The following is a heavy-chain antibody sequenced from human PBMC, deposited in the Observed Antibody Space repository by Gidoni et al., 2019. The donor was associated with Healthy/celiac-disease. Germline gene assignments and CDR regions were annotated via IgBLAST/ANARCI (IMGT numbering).Heavy chain of an antibody. CDR1: GFTFSSYA. D-gene: IGHD3-10*01. CDR2: ISSNGGST. V-gene: IGHV3-64D*06. CDR3: VKGGSPGRWLHPFDY. J-gene: IGHJ4*02. Sequence: EVQLVESGGGLVQPGGSLRLSCSAPGFTFSSYAMHWVRQAPGKGLEYVSAISSNGGSTYYADSVKGRFTISRDNSKNTLYLQMSSLRAEDTAVYYCVKGGSPGRWLHPFDYWGQGTLVTVSS.